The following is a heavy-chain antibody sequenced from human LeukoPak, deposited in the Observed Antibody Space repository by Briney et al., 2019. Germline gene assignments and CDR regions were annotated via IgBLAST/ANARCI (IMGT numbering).Heavy chain of an antibody. Sequence: SETLSLTCAVYGGSFSGYYWSWIRQPPGKGLEWIGEINHSGSTNYNPSLKSRVTISVDTSKNQFSLKLSSVTAADTAVYYCARLPGWYSSSWCNKDYWGQGTLVTVSS. V-gene: IGHV4-34*01. J-gene: IGHJ4*02. CDR2: INHSGST. D-gene: IGHD6-13*01. CDR1: GGSFSGYY. CDR3: ARLPGWYSSSWCNKDY.